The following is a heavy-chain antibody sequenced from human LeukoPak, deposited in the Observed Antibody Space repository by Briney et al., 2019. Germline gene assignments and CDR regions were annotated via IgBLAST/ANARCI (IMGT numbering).Heavy chain of an antibody. V-gene: IGHV3-7*01. CDR3: ARAGERYFDWLSGY. J-gene: IGHJ4*02. D-gene: IGHD3-9*01. CDR2: IKQDGSEK. Sequence: GGSLRLSCAASGFTFSSYWMSWVRQAPGKGLEWVANIKQDGSEKYYVDSVKGRFTISRDNAKNSLYLQMNSLRAEDTAVYFCARAGERYFDWLSGYWGQGTLVTVSS. CDR1: GFTFSSYW.